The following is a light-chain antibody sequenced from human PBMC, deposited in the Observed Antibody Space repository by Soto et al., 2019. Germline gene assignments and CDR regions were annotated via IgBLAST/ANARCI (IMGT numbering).Light chain of an antibody. CDR3: QQYGTSPIFT. Sequence: EIVLTQSPGTLSLSPGERATLSCRASQSVSSSYLAWYQQKPGQAPRLLIYDASSRATGIPDRFSGSGSGTDFTLTIRKLEPEVFAVYYCQQYGTSPIFTFAPGTKVDIK. CDR1: QSVSSSY. V-gene: IGKV3-20*01. CDR2: DAS. J-gene: IGKJ3*01.